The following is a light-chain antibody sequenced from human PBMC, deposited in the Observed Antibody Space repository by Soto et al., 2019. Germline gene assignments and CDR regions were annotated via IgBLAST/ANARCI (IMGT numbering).Light chain of an antibody. V-gene: IGLV2-14*01. CDR1: SSDVGGYNY. Sequence: QSALTQPASVSGSPGQSITISCTGTSSDVGGYNYVSWYQQHPGKAPKLMIYEVSNRPSGVSNRFSGFKSGNTASLTISGLQAEDEADYYCSSYTSSSTPYYVFGTGTKVTVL. CDR2: EVS. CDR3: SSYTSSSTPYYV. J-gene: IGLJ1*01.